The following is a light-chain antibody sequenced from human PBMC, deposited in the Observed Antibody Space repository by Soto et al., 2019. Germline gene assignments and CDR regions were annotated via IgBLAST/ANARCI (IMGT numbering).Light chain of an antibody. CDR2: VAS. J-gene: IGKJ1*01. Sequence: DIQMTQSPSSLSAAVGDRVTITCRTSQSISNYLNWYQQKPGKAPTLLIYVASNLQGGVPPRFSGSGSGTELTLTMTSLQPEDLATYYCQQSYLTPQTFGQGTKVEIK. CDR3: QQSYLTPQT. CDR1: QSISNY. V-gene: IGKV1-39*01.